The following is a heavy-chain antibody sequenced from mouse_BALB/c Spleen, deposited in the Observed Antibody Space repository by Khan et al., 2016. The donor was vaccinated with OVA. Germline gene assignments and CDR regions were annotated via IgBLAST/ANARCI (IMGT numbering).Heavy chain of an antibody. CDR1: AYSITSGYF. D-gene: IGHD3-1*01. CDR2: IRYDGNS. V-gene: IGHV3-6*02. J-gene: IGHJ3*01. Sequence: EVKLEESGPGLVKPSQSLSLSCSVTAYSITSGYFWNWIRQFPGNKLEWMGYIRYDGNSNYNPSLNNRISITRDTSRNQFFLKLISVTPEDTATYFCARGGSSGPAWFAYWGQGTLVTVSA. CDR3: ARGGSSGPAWFAY.